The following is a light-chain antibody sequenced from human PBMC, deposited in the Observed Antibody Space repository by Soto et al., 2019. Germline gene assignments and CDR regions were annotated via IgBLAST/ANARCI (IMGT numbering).Light chain of an antibody. Sequence: QSVVTQPPSASGTPGQRVTISCSGSSSNIGTNTVNWYQQLPGTAPKLLIYSNNQRPSGVPDRISGSKSGTSASLAISGLQSEDEADYYCAAWDDSLHGWVFGGGTKLTVL. J-gene: IGLJ2*01. V-gene: IGLV1-44*01. CDR1: SSNIGTNT. CDR2: SNN. CDR3: AAWDDSLHGWV.